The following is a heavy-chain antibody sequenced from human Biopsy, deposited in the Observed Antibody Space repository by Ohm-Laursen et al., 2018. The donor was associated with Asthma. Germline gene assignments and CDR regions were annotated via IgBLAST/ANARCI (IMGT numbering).Heavy chain of an antibody. CDR3: ARTFHFWSPYHAEHYQL. Sequence: SLRLSCAAPGFTVSSNGMSCVRQPPGKGLEWVSVIYSGGGAFYADSVKGRVTISRDISKNALSLQMNSLRAEDTAVYYCARTFHFWSPYHAEHYQLWGQGTLVTVPS. CDR1: GFTVSSNG. V-gene: IGHV3-53*01. CDR2: IYSGGGA. J-gene: IGHJ1*01. D-gene: IGHD3-3*02.